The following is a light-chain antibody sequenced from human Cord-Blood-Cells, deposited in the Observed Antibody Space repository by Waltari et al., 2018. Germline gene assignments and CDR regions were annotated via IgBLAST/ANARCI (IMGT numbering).Light chain of an antibody. CDR3: SSYTSSSTWV. Sequence: QSALTQPASVSGSPGQSITISCTGTSSDVGGYNYVSWYQQHPGNAPKLMNYEVSNRPSGVAIRLSGSKSGNTAALTIARLQAEDEAEYYCSSYTSSSTWVFGGGTKLTVL. CDR1: SSDVGGYNY. J-gene: IGLJ3*02. V-gene: IGLV2-14*01. CDR2: EVS.